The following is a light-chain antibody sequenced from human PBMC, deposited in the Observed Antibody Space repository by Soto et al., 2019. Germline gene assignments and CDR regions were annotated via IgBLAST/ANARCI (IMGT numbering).Light chain of an antibody. Sequence: EIVMTQSPATLSVSPGERATLSCRASQGIKDYVAWFQQKPGQAPRLLIYGASTRATAIPARFSGSGSGTEFTLSISSLQSEDFAVYYCQQYNTWPQTFGQGTKVDTK. CDR2: GAS. V-gene: IGKV3-15*01. CDR1: QGIKDY. CDR3: QQYNTWPQT. J-gene: IGKJ1*01.